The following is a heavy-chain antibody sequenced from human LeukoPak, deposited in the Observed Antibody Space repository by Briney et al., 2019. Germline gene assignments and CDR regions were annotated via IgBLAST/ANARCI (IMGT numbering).Heavy chain of an antibody. CDR2: ISSSSSTI. J-gene: IGHJ4*02. CDR3: ARYPRWDTVVVAAGDPPAYY. Sequence: GGSLRLSCAASGFTFSSYSMNWVRQAPGKGLEWVSYISSSSSTIYYADSVKGRFTISRDKAKNSLYLQLNSLRAEDTAVYYCARYPRWDTVVVAAGDPPAYYWGQGTLVTVSS. V-gene: IGHV3-48*01. D-gene: IGHD2-2*01. CDR1: GFTFSSYS.